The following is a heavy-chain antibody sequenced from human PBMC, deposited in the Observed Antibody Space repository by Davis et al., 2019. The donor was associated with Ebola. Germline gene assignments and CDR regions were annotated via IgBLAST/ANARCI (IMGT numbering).Heavy chain of an antibody. Sequence: PGGSLRLSCAASGFTFNKYEMNWVRQAPGKGLEWISYISDSGSTTYYTDSVKGRFTISRDNAKNTLYLQMNSLRAEDTAVYYCARKMTVYYYGMDVWGQGTTVTVSS. CDR2: ISDSGSTT. CDR1: GFTFNKYE. D-gene: IGHD4-17*01. J-gene: IGHJ6*02. V-gene: IGHV3-48*03. CDR3: ARKMTVYYYGMDV.